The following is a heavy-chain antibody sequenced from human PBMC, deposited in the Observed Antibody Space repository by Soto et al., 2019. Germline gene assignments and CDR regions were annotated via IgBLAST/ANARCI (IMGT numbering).Heavy chain of an antibody. J-gene: IGHJ4*02. CDR1: GGSISSGGYY. V-gene: IGHV4-31*03. CDR2: IYYSGST. CDR3: ARERNELVLDY. Sequence: QVQLQESGPGLVKPSQTLSLTCTVSGGSISSGGYYWSWIRQHPGKGLEWIGYIYYSGSTYYNPSLTGRVTISVDTSKNQFSLKLSSVTAADTAVYYCARERNELVLDYWGQGTLVTVSS. D-gene: IGHD6-13*01.